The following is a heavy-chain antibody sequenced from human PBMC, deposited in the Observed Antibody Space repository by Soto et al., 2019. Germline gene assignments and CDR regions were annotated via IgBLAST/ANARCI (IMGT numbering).Heavy chain of an antibody. CDR2: IWYDGSNK. Sequence: GVSLRLSCAASGFTSSSYGMHWVRQAPGKGLEWVAVIWYDGSNKYYADSVKGRFTISRDNSKNTLYLQMNSLRAEDTAVYYCGWTPDGSGSYRACDIWGQGTMVTV. D-gene: IGHD1-26*01. V-gene: IGHV3-33*01. CDR1: GFTSSSYG. CDR3: GWTPDGSGSYRACDI. J-gene: IGHJ3*02.